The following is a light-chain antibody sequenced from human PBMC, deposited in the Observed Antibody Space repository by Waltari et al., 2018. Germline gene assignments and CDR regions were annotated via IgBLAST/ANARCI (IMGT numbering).Light chain of an antibody. CDR3: QQYGSTPRT. Sequence: EVVLTQSPGTLSLSPGERATLSCRASQSVSSNFLAWYQQKPGQAPRLLIYGASSRATDIPGRFSGSGSGTDFTLTISRLEPEDFAVYYCQQYGSTPRTFGQGTKVEIK. CDR2: GAS. CDR1: QSVSSNF. V-gene: IGKV3-20*01. J-gene: IGKJ1*01.